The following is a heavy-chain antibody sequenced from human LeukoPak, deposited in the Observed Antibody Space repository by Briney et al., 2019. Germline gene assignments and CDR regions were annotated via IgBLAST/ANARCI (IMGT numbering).Heavy chain of an antibody. CDR1: GGTFSSYA. V-gene: IGHV1-69*05. D-gene: IGHD6-13*01. J-gene: IGHJ4*02. CDR3: ARGGDGAAGFDY. Sequence: SVKVSCKASGGTFSSYAISWVRQAPGQGLEWMGGIIPIFGTANYAQKFQGRVTITTDESTSTAYMELSSLRSEDTAVYYCARGGDGAAGFDYWGQGTLVTVSS. CDR2: IIPIFGTA.